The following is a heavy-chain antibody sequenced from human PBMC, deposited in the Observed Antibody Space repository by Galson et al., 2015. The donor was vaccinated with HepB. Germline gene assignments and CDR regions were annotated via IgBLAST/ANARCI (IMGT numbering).Heavy chain of an antibody. D-gene: IGHD2-2*01. CDR3: AREPYCSSTSRPPPRYYYYYMDV. J-gene: IGHJ6*03. V-gene: IGHV3-33*01. Sequence: SLRLSCAASGFTFSSYGMHWVRQAPGKGLEWVAVIWYDGSNKYYADSVKGRFTISRDNSKNTLYLQMNSLRAEDTAVYYCAREPYCSSTSRPPPRYYYYYMDVWGKGTTVTVSS. CDR1: GFTFSSYG. CDR2: IWYDGSNK.